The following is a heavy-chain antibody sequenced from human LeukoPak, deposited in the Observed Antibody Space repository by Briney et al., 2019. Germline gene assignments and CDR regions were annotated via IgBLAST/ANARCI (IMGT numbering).Heavy chain of an antibody. V-gene: IGHV5-51*01. CDR2: IHPGGADT. D-gene: IGHD3-10*01. Sequence: GESLKISCKGSGYRFSTYWIGWVRQMPGKGLEWMGIIHPGGADTRYSPSFQGQVTISADKSISTAYLQWSSLKASDTAMYYCATFSSGTFYAAFDCWGQGTLVTVSS. CDR3: ATFSSGTFYAAFDC. J-gene: IGHJ4*02. CDR1: GYRFSTYW.